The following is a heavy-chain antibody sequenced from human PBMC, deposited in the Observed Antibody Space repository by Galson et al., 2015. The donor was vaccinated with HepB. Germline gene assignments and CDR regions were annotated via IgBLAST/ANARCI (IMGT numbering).Heavy chain of an antibody. CDR3: AREWNSRTNWGYFDY. Sequence: ETLSLTCTVSGGSVSSTDYYWGWIRQPPGKGLEWIGSIYYSGSTYYNPSLESRVTISVDRSKNQFSLKLTSVTAADTAVYYCAREWNSRTNWGYFDYWGQGTLVTVSS. V-gene: IGHV4-39*07. J-gene: IGHJ4*02. D-gene: IGHD2-2*01. CDR2: IYYSGST. CDR1: GGSVSSTDYY.